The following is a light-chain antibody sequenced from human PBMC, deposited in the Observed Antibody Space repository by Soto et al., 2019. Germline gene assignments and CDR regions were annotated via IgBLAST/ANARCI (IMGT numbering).Light chain of an antibody. J-gene: IGKJ1*01. V-gene: IGKV3-20*01. CDR3: QQYGSSPRT. CDR1: QSVSSGY. Sequence: EIVLTQSPGTLSLSPGERATLSCRASQSVSSGYLAWYQQRPGQAPRLLIYGAASRATGIPDRFSGSGSGTDFILTFSRLEPEDFAVYYCQQYGSSPRTFGQGTKVEIK. CDR2: GAA.